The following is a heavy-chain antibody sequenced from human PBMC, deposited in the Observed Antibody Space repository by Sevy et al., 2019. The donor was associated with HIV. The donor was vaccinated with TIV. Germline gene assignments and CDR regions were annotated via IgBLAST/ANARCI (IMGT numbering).Heavy chain of an antibody. CDR3: ATSSEGDYRGDHFDS. Sequence: GGSLRLSCVASGFTFSSFYMSWVRRAPGKGLEWVANRDPDGSEKYYVDSVQGRFTISRENAKNSLFLQVNSLRAEDTAVYFCATSSEGDYRGDHFDSWGQGTQVTVSS. V-gene: IGHV3-7*03. D-gene: IGHD4-17*01. CDR1: GFTFSSFY. CDR2: RDPDGSEK. J-gene: IGHJ4*02.